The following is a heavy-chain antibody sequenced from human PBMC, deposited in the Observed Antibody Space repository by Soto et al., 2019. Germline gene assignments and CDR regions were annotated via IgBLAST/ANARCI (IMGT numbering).Heavy chain of an antibody. D-gene: IGHD6-13*01. CDR3: ARDGQQLTPYALDV. V-gene: IGHV3-33*08. J-gene: IGHJ6*02. CDR2: IWYDGSNK. CDR1: GFTLRLHA. Sequence: QVQLVESGGGVIQPGRSLRLSCAASGFTLRLHAMHWVRQAPGKGLEWVAQIWYDGSNKYYTDSVKGRFTVSSDDFKNAVFLQMDSLRAEDTAVYYWARDGQQLTPYALDVWGQGTTVIVSS.